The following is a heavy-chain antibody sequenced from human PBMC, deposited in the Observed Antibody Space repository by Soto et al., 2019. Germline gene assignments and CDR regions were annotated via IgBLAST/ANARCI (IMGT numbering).Heavy chain of an antibody. J-gene: IGHJ4*02. V-gene: IGHV3-21*06. CDR2: INSGGTYR. CDR1: GFMFSSYR. CDR3: VRDLTTYGPPHFDY. Sequence: PGGSLRLSCAASGFMFSSYRMNWVRQAPGKGLEWVSSINSGGTYRYYADSVQGRFTISRNNARNSFYLQMNSLGVEDTAVYYCVRDLTTYGPPHFDYWGQGTLVTVSS. D-gene: IGHD3-10*01.